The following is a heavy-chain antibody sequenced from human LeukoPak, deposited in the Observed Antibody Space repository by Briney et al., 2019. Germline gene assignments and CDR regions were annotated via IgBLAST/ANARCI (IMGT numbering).Heavy chain of an antibody. D-gene: IGHD3-10*01. Sequence: GGSLRLSCAASGSTFSSYAMSWVRQAPGKGLEWVSAISGSGGSTYYADSVKGRFTISRDNSKNTLYLQMNSLRAEDTAVYYCAKDSLWFGELEGEYFDYWGQGTLVTVSS. CDR3: AKDSLWFGELEGEYFDY. CDR2: ISGSGGST. V-gene: IGHV3-23*01. J-gene: IGHJ4*02. CDR1: GSTFSSYA.